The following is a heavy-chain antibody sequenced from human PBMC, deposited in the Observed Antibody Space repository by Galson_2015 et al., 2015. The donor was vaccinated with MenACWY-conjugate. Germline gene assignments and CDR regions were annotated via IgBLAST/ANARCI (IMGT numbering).Heavy chain of an antibody. CDR1: GDSVSSHSAA. CDR2: TYYRSKWYN. Sequence: CAISGDSVSSHSAAWNWIRQSPSRGLEWLGRTYYRSKWYNDYAVFVKSRITINPDTSKNQFSLQLNSVTPEDTAVYYCAREPEYSTSYVFFDDWGQGTLVTVSS. CDR3: AREPEYSTSYVFFDD. V-gene: IGHV6-1*01. D-gene: IGHD6-6*01. J-gene: IGHJ4*02.